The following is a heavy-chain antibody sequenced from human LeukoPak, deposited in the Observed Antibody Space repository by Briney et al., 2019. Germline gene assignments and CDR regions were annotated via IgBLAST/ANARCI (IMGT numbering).Heavy chain of an antibody. CDR3: AREFGGSGSYYNPDY. J-gene: IGHJ4*02. CDR1: GFTFSSYG. CDR2: IWYDGSNK. V-gene: IGHV3-33*01. D-gene: IGHD3-10*01. Sequence: GGSLRLSCAASGFTFSSYGMHWVRQAPGKGLEWVAVIWYDGSNKYYADSVKGRFTISRDNSKNTLYLLMNSLRAEDTAVYYCAREFGGSGSYYNPDYWGQGTLVTVSS.